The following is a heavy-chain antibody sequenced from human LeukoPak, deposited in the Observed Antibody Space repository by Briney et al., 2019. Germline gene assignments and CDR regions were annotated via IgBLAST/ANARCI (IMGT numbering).Heavy chain of an antibody. CDR2: INPNSGGT. CDR3: ARGYYDILTGYQYILPHDY. J-gene: IGHJ4*02. CDR1: GYTFTGYY. Sequence: GASVKVSCKASGYTFTGYYMHWVRQAPGQGLEWMGWINPNSGGTNYAQKFQGRVTMTRDTSISTAYMELSRLRSDDTAVYYCARGYYDILTGYQYILPHDYWGQGTLVTVSS. D-gene: IGHD3-9*01. V-gene: IGHV1-2*02.